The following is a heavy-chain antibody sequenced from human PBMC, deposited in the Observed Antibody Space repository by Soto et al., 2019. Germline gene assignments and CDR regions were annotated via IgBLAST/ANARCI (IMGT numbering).Heavy chain of an antibody. V-gene: IGHV4-39*01. CDR2: IYYSGST. CDR3: ARRSLGYDFWSGYYGYYGMDV. D-gene: IGHD3-3*01. J-gene: IGHJ6*02. CDR1: GGSISSSSYY. Sequence: SETLFLTCTVSGGSISSSSYYWGWIRQPPGKGLEWIGSIYYSGSTYYNPSLKSRVTISVDTSKNQFSLKLSSVTAADTAVYYCARRSLGYDFWSGYYGYYGMDVWGQGTTVTVSS.